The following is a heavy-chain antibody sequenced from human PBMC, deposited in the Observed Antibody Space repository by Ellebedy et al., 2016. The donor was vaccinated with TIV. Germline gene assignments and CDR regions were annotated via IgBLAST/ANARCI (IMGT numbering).Heavy chain of an antibody. CDR3: AREAQFGQTPTLIDY. CDR1: GYTFTSYG. V-gene: IGHV1-18*01. J-gene: IGHJ4*02. D-gene: IGHD3/OR15-3a*01. CDR2: ISAYNGNT. Sequence: ASVKVSXXASGYTFTSYGISWVRQAPGQGLEWMGWISAYNGNTNYAQKLQGRVTMTTDTSTSTAYMELRSLRSDDTAVYYCAREAQFGQTPTLIDYWGQGTLVTVSS.